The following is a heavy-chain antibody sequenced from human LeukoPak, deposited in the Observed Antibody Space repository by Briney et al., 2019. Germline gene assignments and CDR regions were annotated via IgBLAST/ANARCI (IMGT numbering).Heavy chain of an antibody. V-gene: IGHV3-23*01. CDR2: ISDSSSST. D-gene: IGHD3-22*01. Sequence: GALRIPCAGPGFNLTRYAISWGRQGPGKGLEWVSTISDSSSSTFYADSMKGRFTISRDSSKNTLYMQMNSLRVEDTAVYYCAKDRGWLVEYWGQGTLVTVSS. CDR1: GFNLTRYA. CDR3: AKDRGWLVEY. J-gene: IGHJ4*02.